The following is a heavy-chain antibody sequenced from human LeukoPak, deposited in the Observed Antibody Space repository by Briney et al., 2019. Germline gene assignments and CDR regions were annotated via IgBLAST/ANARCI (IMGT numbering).Heavy chain of an antibody. CDR1: KFTFSSYA. Sequence: GGSLRLSCAASKFTFSSYAMSWVRKAPGKGLEWVSGVNDAGGSTYYADSVKGRFTISRHNSKNTLYLQMNSLRAEDTAVYYCARADYYDSSWFDPWGQGTLVTVSS. J-gene: IGHJ5*02. D-gene: IGHD3-22*01. CDR3: ARADYYDSSWFDP. V-gene: IGHV3-23*01. CDR2: VNDAGGST.